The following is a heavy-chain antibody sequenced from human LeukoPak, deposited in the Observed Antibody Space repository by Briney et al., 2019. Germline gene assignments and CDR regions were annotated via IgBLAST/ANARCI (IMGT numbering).Heavy chain of an antibody. D-gene: IGHD1-26*01. Sequence: ASVQVSCQVSGYTLTELSMHWVRRAPGKGLEWMGGFDPEDGETIYAQKFQGRVTMTEDTSTDTAYMELSSLRSEDTAVYYCATEFARPPTYGMDVWGQGTTVTVSS. CDR3: ATEFARPPTYGMDV. CDR1: GYTLTELS. CDR2: FDPEDGET. J-gene: IGHJ6*02. V-gene: IGHV1-24*01.